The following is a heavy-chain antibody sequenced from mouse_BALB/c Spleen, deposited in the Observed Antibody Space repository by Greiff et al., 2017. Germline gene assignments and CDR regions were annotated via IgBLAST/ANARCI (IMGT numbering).Heavy chain of an antibody. D-gene: IGHD2-3*01. V-gene: IGHV3-8*02. CDR3: ARYNDGYNAWFAY. Sequence: EVQLKESGPSLVKPSQTLSLTCSVTGDSITSGYWNWIRKFPGNKLEYMGYISYSGSTYYNPSLKSRISITRDTSKNQYYLQLNAVTTEDTATYYCARYNDGYNAWFAYWGQGTLVTVSA. CDR2: ISYSGST. J-gene: IGHJ3*01. CDR1: GDSITSGY.